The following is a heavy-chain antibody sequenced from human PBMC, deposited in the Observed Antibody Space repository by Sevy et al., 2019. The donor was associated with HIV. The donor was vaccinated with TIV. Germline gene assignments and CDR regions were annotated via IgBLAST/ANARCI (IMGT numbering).Heavy chain of an antibody. Sequence: GGSLRLSCRASGFTFPAYSFNWVRQAPGKGLEWLSYISTGSDHIYYSDSAKGRFTISRDDAQNSVFLHTKSLRDQDTALYYCVRRGVDAFNVYFDLWGQGVLVTVSS. CDR1: GFTFPAYS. D-gene: IGHD3-10*01. CDR3: VRRGVDAFNVYFDL. CDR2: ISTGSDHI. J-gene: IGHJ4*02. V-gene: IGHV3-21*05.